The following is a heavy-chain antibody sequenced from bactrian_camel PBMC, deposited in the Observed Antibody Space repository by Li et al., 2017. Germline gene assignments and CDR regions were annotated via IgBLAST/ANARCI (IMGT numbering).Heavy chain of an antibody. D-gene: IGHD4*01. CDR2: IARVDTGGT. CDR1: GFISSSKC. V-gene: IGHV3S59*01. Sequence: VQLVESGGGSVQAGGSLRLSCVASGFISSSKCMGWFRQAPGKEREAVAAIARVDTGGTYYTDSVRGRFFISRDNDKNTLYLQLNSLQPEDTAMYYRVADLAPISFMATMILLGQVPPPKFGVWGQGTQVTVS. CDR3: VADLAPISFMATMILLGQVPPPKFGV. J-gene: IGHJ6*01.